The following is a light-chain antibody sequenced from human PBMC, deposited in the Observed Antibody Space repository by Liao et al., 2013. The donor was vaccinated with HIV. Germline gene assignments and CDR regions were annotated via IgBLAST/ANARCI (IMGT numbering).Light chain of an antibody. CDR2: YDT. CDR3: HVWDGTSDHQV. V-gene: IGLV3-21*01. Sequence: SYVLTQPPSVSVAPGGTARITCGGNNIGTKRVHWYQEKPGQAPVLVIYYDTERPSGIPERFSGSNSGTTATLTISRVEAGDEADYYCHVWDGTSDHQVFGPGTKVTVL. CDR1: NIGTKR. J-gene: IGLJ1*01.